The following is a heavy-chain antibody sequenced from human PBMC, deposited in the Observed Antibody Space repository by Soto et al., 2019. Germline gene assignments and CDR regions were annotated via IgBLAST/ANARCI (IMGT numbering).Heavy chain of an antibody. J-gene: IGHJ4*02. CDR1: GYGFTTYG. V-gene: IGHV1-18*01. CDR2: ISAHNGNT. Sequence: QVHLVQSGAEVKKPGASVKVSCKGSGYGFTTYGITWVRQAPGQGLEWMAWISAHNGNTNYAQKLQGRVTVTRDTSTTTAYMELRSLRSDDPAVYYCARVRYGDYWGQGALVTVSS. CDR3: ARVRYGDY. D-gene: IGHD1-1*01.